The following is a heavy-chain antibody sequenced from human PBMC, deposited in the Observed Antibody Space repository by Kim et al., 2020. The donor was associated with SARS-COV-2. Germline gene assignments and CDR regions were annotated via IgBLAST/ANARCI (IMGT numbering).Heavy chain of an antibody. CDR3: ARDSLFMKSGELLN. V-gene: IGHV3-30*03. Sequence: GGSLRLSCAASGFTFSSYGMHWVRQAPGKGLEWVAVISYDGSNKYYADSVKGRFTISRDNSKNTLYLQMNSLRAEDTAVYYCARDSLFMKSGELLNWGQG. CDR1: GFTFSSYG. CDR2: ISYDGSNK. J-gene: IGHJ1*01. D-gene: IGHD1-26*01.